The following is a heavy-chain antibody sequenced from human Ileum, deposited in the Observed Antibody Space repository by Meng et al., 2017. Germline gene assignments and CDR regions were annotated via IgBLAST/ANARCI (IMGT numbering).Heavy chain of an antibody. CDR1: GFTFSNYW. J-gene: IGHJ4*02. V-gene: IGHV3-7*01. D-gene: IGHD5-12*01. CDR3: ARLEYSGYDRTFDH. CDR2: IRQDGSEK. Sequence: VQVVGVGGGLGPPGGSLRLACAASGFTFSNYWMSWVRQAPGRGLEWVANIRQDGSEKYYVDSVKGRFTVSRDNAKNSLYLQLSSLRAEDTAVYYCARLEYSGYDRTFDHWGQGSLVTVSS.